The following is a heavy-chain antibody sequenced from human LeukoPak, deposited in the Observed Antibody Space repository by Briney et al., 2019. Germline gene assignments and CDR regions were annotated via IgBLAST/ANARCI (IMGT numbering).Heavy chain of an antibody. CDR2: IYYSGST. J-gene: IGHJ3*02. D-gene: IGHD2-15*01. V-gene: IGHV4-59*01. CDR3: ATGPGYCSGGSCYGVGAFDI. Sequence: PSETLSLTCTVSGGSISSYYWSWIRQPPGKGLEWIGYIYYSGSTNYNPSLKSRVTISVDTSKNQFSLKLSSVTAADTAVHYCATGPGYCSGGSCYGVGAFDIWGQGTMVTVSS. CDR1: GGSISSYY.